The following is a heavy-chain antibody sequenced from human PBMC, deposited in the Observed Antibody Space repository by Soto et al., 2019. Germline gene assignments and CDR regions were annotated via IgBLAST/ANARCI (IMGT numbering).Heavy chain of an antibody. Sequence: PSETLSLTCAVYGGSFSCYYWSWIRQPPGKGLEWIGEINHSGSTNYNPSLKSRVTISVDTSKNQFSLKLSSVTAADTAVYYCAASIVVVPYGMDVWGQGTTVTVSS. CDR2: INHSGST. CDR1: GGSFSCYY. J-gene: IGHJ6*02. D-gene: IGHD2-2*01. CDR3: AASIVVVPYGMDV. V-gene: IGHV4-34*01.